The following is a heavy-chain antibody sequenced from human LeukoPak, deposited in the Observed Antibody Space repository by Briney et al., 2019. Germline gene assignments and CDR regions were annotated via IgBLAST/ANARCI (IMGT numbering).Heavy chain of an antibody. V-gene: IGHV4-34*01. J-gene: IGHJ5*02. CDR1: GGSFSGYY. CDR2: INHSGST. CDR3: ARRTDFWSGFGLNWFDP. D-gene: IGHD3-3*01. Sequence: PSETLSLTCAVYGGSFSGYYWSWIRQPPGKGLEWMGEINHSGSTNYNPSLKSRVTISVDTSKNQFSLKLSSVTAADTAVYYCARRTDFWSGFGLNWFDPWGQGTLVTVSS.